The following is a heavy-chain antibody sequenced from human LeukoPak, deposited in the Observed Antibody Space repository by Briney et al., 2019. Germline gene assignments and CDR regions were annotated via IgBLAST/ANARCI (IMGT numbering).Heavy chain of an antibody. Sequence: GGSLRLACAAAAFTFSSYAMSWDRQAPGKGLEWVSCISGSGGSIFYAESVKGRFTISRDKSKNRLDLQMNSLRAGDTAVYYCAKDTVKVAMIRRVPHYMDVWGKGTTVTIS. V-gene: IGHV3-23*01. CDR2: ISGSGGSI. CDR3: AKDTVKVAMIRRVPHYMDV. CDR1: AFTFSSYA. D-gene: IGHD5-12*01. J-gene: IGHJ6*03.